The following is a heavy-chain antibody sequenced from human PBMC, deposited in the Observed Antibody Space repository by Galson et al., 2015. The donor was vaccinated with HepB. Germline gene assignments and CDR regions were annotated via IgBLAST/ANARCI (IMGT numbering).Heavy chain of an antibody. CDR2: TYYRSKWYN. Sequence: CAISGDSVSSNSAAWNWIRQSPSRGLEWLGRTYYRSKWYNDYAVSVKSRITINPDTSKNQFSLRLNSVTPEDTAVYYCARDAPMVRGVILGYYYMDVWGKGTTVTVSS. CDR1: GDSVSSNSAA. D-gene: IGHD3-10*01. CDR3: ARDAPMVRGVILGYYYMDV. V-gene: IGHV6-1*01. J-gene: IGHJ6*03.